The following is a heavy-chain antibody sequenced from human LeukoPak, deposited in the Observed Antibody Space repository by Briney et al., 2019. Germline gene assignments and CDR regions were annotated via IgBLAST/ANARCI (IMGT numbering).Heavy chain of an antibody. CDR1: GYTFTSYG. CDR2: ISAYNGNT. Sequence: ASVKVSCKASGYTFTSYGISWVRQAPGQGLEWMGWISAYNGNTNYAQKLQGRVTMTTDTSTSTAYMELRSLRSDDTAVYYCARRNILLWFGEFSNYYYMDVWGKGTTVTVSS. CDR3: ARRNILLWFGEFSNYYYMDV. V-gene: IGHV1-18*01. D-gene: IGHD3-10*01. J-gene: IGHJ6*03.